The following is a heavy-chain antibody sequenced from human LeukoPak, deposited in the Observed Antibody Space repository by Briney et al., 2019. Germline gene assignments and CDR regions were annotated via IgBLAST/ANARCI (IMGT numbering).Heavy chain of an antibody. V-gene: IGHV3-23*01. CDR2: ISGSGDST. Sequence: GGSLRLSCAASGFTFSSSTMSWVRQAPGKGLEWVSSISGSGDSTYYADSVKGRFTISRDNAKNSLYLQMNSLRAEDTAVYYCARDVIAARLNYWGQGTLVTVSS. CDR1: GFTFSSST. D-gene: IGHD6-6*01. CDR3: ARDVIAARLNY. J-gene: IGHJ4*02.